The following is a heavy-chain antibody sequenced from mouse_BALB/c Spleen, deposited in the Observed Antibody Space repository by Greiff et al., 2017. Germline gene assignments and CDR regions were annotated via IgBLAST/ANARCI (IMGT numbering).Heavy chain of an antibody. CDR3: ARNDYGFAY. Sequence: ESGPGLVKPSQSLSLTCSVTGYSITSGYYWNWIRQFPGNKLEWMGYISYDGSNNYNPSLKNRISITRDTSKNQFFLKLNSVTTEDTATYYCARNDYGFAYGGQGTLVTVSA. D-gene: IGHD2-13*01. CDR2: ISYDGSN. CDR1: GYSITSGYY. J-gene: IGHJ3*01. V-gene: IGHV3-6*02.